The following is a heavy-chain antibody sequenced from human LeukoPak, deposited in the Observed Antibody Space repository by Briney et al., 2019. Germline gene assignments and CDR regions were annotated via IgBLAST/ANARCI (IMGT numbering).Heavy chain of an antibody. CDR1: GFTFSSYG. CDR3: AKPGRIMITFGGVIVPSFDY. Sequence: GRSLRLSCAASGFTFSSYGMHWVRQAPGKELEWVAVISYDGSNKYYADSVKGRFTISSDNSKNTLDLQMNSLRAEDTAVYYCAKPGRIMITFGGVIVPSFDYWGQGTLVTVSS. J-gene: IGHJ4*02. V-gene: IGHV3-30*18. CDR2: ISYDGSNK. D-gene: IGHD3-16*02.